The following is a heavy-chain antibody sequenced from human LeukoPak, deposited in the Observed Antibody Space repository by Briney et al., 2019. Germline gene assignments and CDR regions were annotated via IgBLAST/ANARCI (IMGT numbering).Heavy chain of an antibody. J-gene: IGHJ4*02. D-gene: IGHD6-13*01. CDR2: ISYNGGT. Sequence: GTLSLTCGVFGGSISSENWWNWVRQAPGKGLEWLSYISYNGGTYYADSVQGRFTISRDNGKNSLFLQMNSLRAEDTAMYYCASHRRSADGDPNLDVHWGQGTLVTVSS. CDR3: ASHRRSADGDPNLDVH. CDR1: GGSISSEN. V-gene: IGHV3-48*01.